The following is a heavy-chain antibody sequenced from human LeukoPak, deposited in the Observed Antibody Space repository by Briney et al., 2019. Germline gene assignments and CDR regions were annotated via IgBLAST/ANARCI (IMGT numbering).Heavy chain of an antibody. J-gene: IGHJ4*02. CDR3: TSPYCSGGSCRDY. CDR2: IRSKANSYAT. Sequence: GGSLRLSCAASGFTFSGSAMHWVRQASGKGLEWVGRIRSKANSYATAYAASVKGSFTISRDDSKNTAYLQMNSLKTEDTAVYYCTSPYCSGGSCRDYWGQGTLVTVSS. CDR1: GFTFSGSA. D-gene: IGHD2-15*01. V-gene: IGHV3-73*01.